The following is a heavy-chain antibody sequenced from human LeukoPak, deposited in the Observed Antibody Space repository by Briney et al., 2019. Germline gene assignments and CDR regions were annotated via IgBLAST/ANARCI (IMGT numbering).Heavy chain of an antibody. V-gene: IGHV3-66*01. CDR1: GFTVSGNY. CDR2: IYSGGST. J-gene: IGHJ4*02. CDR3: ARGTRYYYDSSGYFDY. Sequence: QSGGSLRLSCAASGFTVSGNYMSWVRQAPGKGLDWVSGIYSGGSTYYADSVQGRFTISRDNSKNTLYLQMNSLRAEDTAVYYCARGTRYYYDSSGYFDYWGQGTLVTVSS. D-gene: IGHD3-22*01.